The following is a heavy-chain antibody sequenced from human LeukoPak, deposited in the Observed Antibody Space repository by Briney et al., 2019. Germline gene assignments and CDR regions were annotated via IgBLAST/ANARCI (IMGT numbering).Heavy chain of an antibody. V-gene: IGHV3-74*01. CDR2: IRGDGYDT. Sequence: GGSLRLSCAASGFSFSDFWMHWVRQTPGKGLVWVSRIRGDGYDTNYADSVEGRFTISRDNARHTLYLQLNSLRADDTAVYYCASDRVLGSGSLDNWGQGTLVTVSS. D-gene: IGHD3-10*01. CDR3: ASDRVLGSGSLDN. CDR1: GFSFSDFW. J-gene: IGHJ4*02.